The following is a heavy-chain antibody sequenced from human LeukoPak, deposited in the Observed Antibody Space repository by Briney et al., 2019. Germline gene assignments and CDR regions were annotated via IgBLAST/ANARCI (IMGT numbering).Heavy chain of an antibody. D-gene: IGHD6-19*01. J-gene: IGHJ5*02. Sequence: SVKVSCKASGGTFSSYAISWVRQAPGQGLEWMGGIIPIFGTANYAQKFQGRVTITADESTSTAYMELSRLRSDDTAVYYCARDHSSGWYGGFDPWGQGTLVTVSS. V-gene: IGHV1-69*13. CDR3: ARDHSSGWYGGFDP. CDR2: IIPIFGTA. CDR1: GGTFSSYA.